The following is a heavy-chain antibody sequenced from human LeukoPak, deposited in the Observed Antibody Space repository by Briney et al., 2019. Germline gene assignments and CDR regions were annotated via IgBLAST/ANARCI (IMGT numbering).Heavy chain of an antibody. V-gene: IGHV3-23*01. D-gene: IGHD2-21*02. CDR1: GFTFSSYA. Sequence: GGSLRLSCAASGFTFSSYAMSWVRQAPGKGLEWVSAISGSGGSTYYADSVKGRFTISRDNSKNTLYLQMNSLRAEDTAVYYCAKGPEPLPYCGGDCYENTPLSDWGQGTLVTVSS. CDR2: ISGSGGST. J-gene: IGHJ4*02. CDR3: AKGPEPLPYCGGDCYENTPLSD.